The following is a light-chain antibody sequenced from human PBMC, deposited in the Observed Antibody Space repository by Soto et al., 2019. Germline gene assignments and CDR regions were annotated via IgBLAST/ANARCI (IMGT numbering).Light chain of an antibody. V-gene: IGKV1-5*03. Sequence: DIQMTQSPSTLSASIGDRVTITCRASQNISSWLSWYQQKPGKAPNLLIYQASILESGVPSRFSGSGSGTEFSLTISSLQPDDFATFYCQQYNLKSLSVGGGTKVDIK. CDR1: QNISSW. J-gene: IGKJ4*01. CDR3: QQYNLKSLS. CDR2: QAS.